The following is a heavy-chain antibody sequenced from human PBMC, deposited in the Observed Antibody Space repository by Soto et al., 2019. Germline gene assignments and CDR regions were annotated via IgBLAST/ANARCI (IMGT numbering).Heavy chain of an antibody. CDR3: ARRDFWSGGGLDY. D-gene: IGHD3-3*01. Sequence: PSETLSLTCTVSGGSISRYYWSCIRQPPGKGLEWIGYIYYSGSTNYNPSLKSRVTISVDTSKNQFSLKLSSVTAADTAVYYCARRDFWSGGGLDYWGQGTLVTVSS. V-gene: IGHV4-59*08. J-gene: IGHJ4*02. CDR1: GGSISRYY. CDR2: IYYSGST.